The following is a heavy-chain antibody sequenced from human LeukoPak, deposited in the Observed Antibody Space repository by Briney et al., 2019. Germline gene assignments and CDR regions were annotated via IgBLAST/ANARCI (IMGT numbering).Heavy chain of an antibody. J-gene: IGHJ5*02. CDR2: IYYSGST. V-gene: IGHV4-59*08. Sequence: SETLSLTCTVSGGSISSYYWSWIRQPPGKGLEWIGYIYYSGSTNYNPPLKSRVTISVDTSKNQFSLKLSSVTAADTAVYYCARRDYDFWSGYYWFDPWGQGTLVTVSS. D-gene: IGHD3-3*01. CDR1: GGSISSYY. CDR3: ARRDYDFWSGYYWFDP.